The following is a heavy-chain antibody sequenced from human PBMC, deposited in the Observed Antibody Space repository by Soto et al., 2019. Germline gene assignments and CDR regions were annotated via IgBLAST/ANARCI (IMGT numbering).Heavy chain of an antibody. D-gene: IGHD3-10*01. V-gene: IGHV4-4*02. Sequence: PSDTLSLTXVVSGGSISSSNWWSWVRQPPGKGLEWIGEIYHSGSTNYNPSLKSQVTISVDKSKNQFSLKLSSVTAADTAVYYCARGLPFYYGSGPYDYWGQGTLVTSPQ. CDR2: IYHSGST. CDR1: GGSISSSNW. CDR3: ARGLPFYYGSGPYDY. J-gene: IGHJ4*02.